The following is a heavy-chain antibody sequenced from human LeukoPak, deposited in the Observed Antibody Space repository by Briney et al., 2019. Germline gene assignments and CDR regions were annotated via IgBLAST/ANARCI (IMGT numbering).Heavy chain of an antibody. Sequence: GASVKVSCKASGYTFASYGISWVRQAPGQGLEWMGWISAYSGNTNYAQKLQGRVTMTTDTSTSTAYMELRSLRSDDTAVYYCARGPPVVTAIDYGMDVWGQGTTVTVSS. J-gene: IGHJ6*02. V-gene: IGHV1-18*01. CDR2: ISAYSGNT. D-gene: IGHD2-21*02. CDR3: ARGPPVVTAIDYGMDV. CDR1: GYTFASYG.